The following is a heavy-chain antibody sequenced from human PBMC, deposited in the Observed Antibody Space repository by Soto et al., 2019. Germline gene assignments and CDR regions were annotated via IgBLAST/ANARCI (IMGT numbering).Heavy chain of an antibody. CDR3: AIRYDFWSGYYTAGRLFDP. Sequence: SVSLRLTCAVSCGSISNSDGRSSVRQTAGKGLEWIGEIYHSGSTNYNPSLKSRVTISVDKSKNQFYLKLSSVTAADTAMYYCAIRYDFWSGYYTAGRLFDPWGQGTLVTVSS. D-gene: IGHD3-3*01. CDR2: IYHSGST. V-gene: IGHV4-4*02. CDR1: CGSISNSDG. J-gene: IGHJ5*02.